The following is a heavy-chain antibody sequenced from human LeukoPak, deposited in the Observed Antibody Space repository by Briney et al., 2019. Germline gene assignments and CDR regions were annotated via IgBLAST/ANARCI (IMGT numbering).Heavy chain of an antibody. CDR2: ISWDGGST. Sequence: GGSLRLSCAASGFTFDDYTMHWVRQAPGKGLEWVSLISWDGGSTYYADSVKGRFTISRDDSKNTLYLQMNSLKTEDTALYYCAKDVATAMEYMDAWGEGTTVIVSS. J-gene: IGHJ6*03. CDR3: AKDVATAMEYMDA. V-gene: IGHV3-43*01. CDR1: GFTFDDYT. D-gene: IGHD5-18*01.